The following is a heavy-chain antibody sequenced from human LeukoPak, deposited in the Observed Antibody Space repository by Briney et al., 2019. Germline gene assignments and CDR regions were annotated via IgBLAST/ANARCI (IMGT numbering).Heavy chain of an antibody. D-gene: IGHD2-21*02. CDR2: INPSSAGT. J-gene: IGHJ4*02. Sequence: ASVKVSCKASGYTFTCYWLHWVRQAPGQGLEWMGWINPSSAGTIYAQKFQGRVAMTRDTSVNTAYMELTRLTSDDTAVYFCAKVGQDNNGDYYFDYWGQGTQVTVSS. V-gene: IGHV1-2*02. CDR1: GYTFTCYW. CDR3: AKVGQDNNGDYYFDY.